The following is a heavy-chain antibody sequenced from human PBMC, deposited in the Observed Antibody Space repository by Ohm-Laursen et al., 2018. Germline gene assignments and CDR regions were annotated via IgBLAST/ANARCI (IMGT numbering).Heavy chain of an antibody. CDR2: ISWNSGSI. V-gene: IGHV3-9*01. Sequence: SLRLSCAASGFTFDDYAMHWVRQAPGKGLEWVSGISWNSGSIGYADSVKGRFTISRDNAKNSLYLQMNSLRAEDTALYYCAKDMGVAVAGTNYYYSMDVWGQGTTVTVSS. CDR3: AKDMGVAVAGTNYYYSMDV. D-gene: IGHD6-19*01. J-gene: IGHJ6*02. CDR1: GFTFDDYA.